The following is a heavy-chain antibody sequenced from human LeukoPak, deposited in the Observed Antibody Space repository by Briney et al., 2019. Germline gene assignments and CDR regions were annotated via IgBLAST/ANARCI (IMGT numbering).Heavy chain of an antibody. CDR1: GYSFNGYF. CDR3: ARDSTSRFDY. V-gene: IGHV1-2*02. J-gene: IGHJ4*02. Sequence: GASVKVSCKTSGYSFNGYFTQWVRQAPGQGLEWMGWINGNSGSAEYAQKFQGRVTITRDTSANTANMELRSLSSDDTAVYYCARDSTSRFDYWGQGTLVTVSS. CDR2: INGNSGSA. D-gene: IGHD5/OR15-5a*01.